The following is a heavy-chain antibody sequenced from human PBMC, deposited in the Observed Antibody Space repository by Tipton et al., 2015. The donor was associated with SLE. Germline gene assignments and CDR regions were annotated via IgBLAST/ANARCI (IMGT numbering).Heavy chain of an antibody. V-gene: IGHV4-31*03. Sequence: TLSLTCTVSGDSISSGGYYWSWIRQHLGKGLEYIGYIHYRRNTYYNPSLRSRLTISVDTSENHFSLNLNSVTAADTAVYFCARRRGYYDGTPFPPWNFDLWGRGTQVTVSS. CDR1: GDSISSGGYY. J-gene: IGHJ2*01. CDR2: IHYRRNT. D-gene: IGHD3-16*01. CDR3: ARRRGYYDGTPFPPWNFDL.